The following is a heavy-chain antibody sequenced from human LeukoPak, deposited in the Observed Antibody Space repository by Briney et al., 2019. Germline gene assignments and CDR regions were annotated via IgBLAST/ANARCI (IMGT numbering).Heavy chain of an antibody. CDR1: GYTFTGYY. CDR2: INPNSGGT. Sequence: ASVKVSCKASGYTFTGYYMHWVRQAPGQGLKWMGWINPNSGGTNYAQKFQGRVTRTRDTSISTAYMELSRLRSDDTAVYYCARDSLTSHCYDYWGQGTLVTVSS. V-gene: IGHV1-2*02. J-gene: IGHJ4*02. D-gene: IGHD2-2*01. CDR3: ARDSLTSHCYDY.